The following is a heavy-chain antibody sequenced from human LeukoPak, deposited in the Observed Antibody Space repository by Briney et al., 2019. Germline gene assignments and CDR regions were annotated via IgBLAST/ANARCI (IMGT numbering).Heavy chain of an antibody. J-gene: IGHJ1*01. CDR2: ISGSGGST. Sequence: GGSLRLSCAASGFTFSSHAMTWVRQASGKGLEWVSAISGSGGSTYYADSVKGRFTISRDNSKNTLYLQMNSLRAEDTAVYYCAKDPRYSSSSHWGQGTLVTVSS. V-gene: IGHV3-23*01. CDR1: GFTFSSHA. D-gene: IGHD6-13*01. CDR3: AKDPRYSSSSH.